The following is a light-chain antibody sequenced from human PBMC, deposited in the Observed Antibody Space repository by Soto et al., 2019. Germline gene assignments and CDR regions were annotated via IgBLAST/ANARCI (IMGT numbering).Light chain of an antibody. CDR3: QHDGKQPLT. Sequence: TKSAVTLFPPPSDIANLSCRAGQSVSSSQLAWYQQKPGQAPRLLVYGASSRATGIPERFSGSVSETDFTLSISSLEPEDFAVYYCQHDGKQPLTFGQGTRLEIK. J-gene: IGKJ5*01. V-gene: IGKV3-20*01. CDR2: GAS. CDR1: QSVSSSQ.